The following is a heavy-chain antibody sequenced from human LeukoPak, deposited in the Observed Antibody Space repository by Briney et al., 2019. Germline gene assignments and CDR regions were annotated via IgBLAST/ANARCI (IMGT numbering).Heavy chain of an antibody. J-gene: IGHJ6*02. CDR1: GFTVSSSY. V-gene: IGHV3-30*18. CDR2: ISYDGSNK. D-gene: IGHD3-16*01. Sequence: GGSLRLSCAVSGFTVSSSYMSWVRQAPGKGLEWVAVISYDGSNKYYADSVKGRFTISRDNSKNTLYMQMNSLRAEDTAVYYCAKDRIPVGDYYYYGMDVWGQGTTVTVSS. CDR3: AKDRIPVGDYYYYGMDV.